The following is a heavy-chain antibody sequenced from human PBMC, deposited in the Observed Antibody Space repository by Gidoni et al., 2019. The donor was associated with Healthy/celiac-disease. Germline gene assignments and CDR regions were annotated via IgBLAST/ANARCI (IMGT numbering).Heavy chain of an antibody. Sequence: EVQLVESGGGLVKPGGSLRLSCAASGFPFSSYSMNWVRQAPGKGLEWFSSISSSSSYIYYADSVKGRFTISRDNAKNSLYLQMNSLRAEDTAVYYCASSITIFGVVMGVDYWGQGTLVTVSS. D-gene: IGHD3-3*01. J-gene: IGHJ4*02. CDR1: GFPFSSYS. V-gene: IGHV3-21*01. CDR2: ISSSSSYI. CDR3: ASSITIFGVVMGVDY.